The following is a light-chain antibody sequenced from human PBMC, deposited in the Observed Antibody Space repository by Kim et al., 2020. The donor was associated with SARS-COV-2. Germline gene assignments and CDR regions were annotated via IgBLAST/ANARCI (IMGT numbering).Light chain of an antibody. CDR1: QILVYTNGNTY. CDR3: MQGTHWPYS. Sequence: DVVMTQSPLSLPVTLGQPASISCRSSQILVYTNGNTYLHWFQQRPGQSPRRLIYKVSTRDSGVPDRFSGSGSGTEFTLKISRVEAEDVGIYYCMQGTHWPYSFGQGTKLEI. J-gene: IGKJ2*03. V-gene: IGKV2-30*01. CDR2: KVS.